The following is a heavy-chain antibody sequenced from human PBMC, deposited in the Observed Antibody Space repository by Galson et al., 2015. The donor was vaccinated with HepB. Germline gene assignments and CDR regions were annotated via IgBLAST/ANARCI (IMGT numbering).Heavy chain of an antibody. D-gene: IGHD3-3*01. V-gene: IGHV1-69*13. J-gene: IGHJ3*02. CDR2: IIPIFGTA. Sequence: SVKVSCKASGGTFSSYAISWVRQAPGQGLEWMGGIIPIFGTANYARKFQGRVTITADESTSTAYMELSSLRSEDTAVYYCARDLISAFLGLRGIKSGSDAFDIWGQGTMVTVSS. CDR3: ARDLISAFLGLRGIKSGSDAFDI. CDR1: GGTFSSYA.